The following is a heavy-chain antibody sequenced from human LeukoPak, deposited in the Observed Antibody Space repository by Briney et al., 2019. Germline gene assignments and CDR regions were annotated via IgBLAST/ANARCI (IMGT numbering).Heavy chain of an antibody. CDR1: GFTFSSYE. J-gene: IGHJ4*02. D-gene: IGHD3-10*01. V-gene: IGHV3-48*03. CDR2: ISSSGSTI. CDR3: AKEYGKAGSGSYSD. Sequence: GGSLRLSCAASGFTFSSYEMNWVRQAPGKGLEWVSYISSSGSTIYYADSVKGRFTISRDNSKNTLYMQMNSLRAEDTAVYYCAKEYGKAGSGSYSDWGQGTLVTVSS.